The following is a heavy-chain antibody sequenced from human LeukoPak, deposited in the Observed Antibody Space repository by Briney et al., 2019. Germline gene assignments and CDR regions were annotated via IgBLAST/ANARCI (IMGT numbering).Heavy chain of an antibody. D-gene: IGHD1-1*01. J-gene: IGHJ6*03. CDR3: ARGTTGTTGYSYYMDA. Sequence: SETLSLTCTVSGDSVTSYFWSWIRQPAGKGLEWIGRVYLTGSTNYSPSLKSRVTISLDKSKNQFSLRLISVTAADTAVYFCARGTTGTTGYSYYMDAWGKGTTVTVPS. CDR2: VYLTGST. V-gene: IGHV4-4*07. CDR1: GDSVTSYF.